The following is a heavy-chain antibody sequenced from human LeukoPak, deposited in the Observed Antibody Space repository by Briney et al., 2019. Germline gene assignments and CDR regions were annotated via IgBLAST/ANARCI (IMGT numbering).Heavy chain of an antibody. D-gene: IGHD3-22*01. CDR3: ARFSQFYYYDSSGYWSYFDY. Sequence: SETLSLTCAVYGGSFSGYYWSWIRRPPGKGLECIGEINHSGSTNYNPSLKSRVTISVNTSKNQFSLKLSSVTAADTAVYYCARFSQFYYYDSSGYWSYFDYWGQGTLVTVSS. CDR2: INHSGST. CDR1: GGSFSGYY. J-gene: IGHJ4*02. V-gene: IGHV4-34*01.